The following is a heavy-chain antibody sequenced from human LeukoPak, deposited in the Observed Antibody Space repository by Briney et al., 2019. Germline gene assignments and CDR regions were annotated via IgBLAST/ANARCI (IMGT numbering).Heavy chain of an antibody. CDR1: GFTVSSNY. V-gene: IGHV3-66*01. J-gene: IGHJ4*02. CDR3: AGNRWYSSGWLDY. CDR2: IYSGGST. D-gene: IGHD6-19*01. Sequence: GGSLRLSCAASGFTVSSNYMSWVRQAPGKGLEWGSVIYSGGSTYYADSVKGRFTISRDNSKNTLYLQMNSLRAEDTAVYYCAGNRWYSSGWLDYWGQGTLVTVSS.